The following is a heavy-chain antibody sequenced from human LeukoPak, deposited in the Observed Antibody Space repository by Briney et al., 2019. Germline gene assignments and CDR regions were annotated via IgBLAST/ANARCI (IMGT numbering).Heavy chain of an antibody. D-gene: IGHD6-19*01. V-gene: IGHV4-59*08. J-gene: IGHJ4*02. Sequence: PSETLSLTCTVSGGSISRYYGRWIRQPPGKGLEWIGYIYYSGNTNYNPSLKSQVTISVDTSKNQCSLKLSSVTAADTAVYSCARGGWYGRYFDSWGQGTLVTVSS. CDR3: ARGGWYGRYFDS. CDR2: IYYSGNT. CDR1: GGSISRYY.